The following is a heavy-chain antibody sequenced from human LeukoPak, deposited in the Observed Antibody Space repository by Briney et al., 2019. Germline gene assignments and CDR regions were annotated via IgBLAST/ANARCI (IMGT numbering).Heavy chain of an antibody. CDR1: GGSISSGSYY. CDR2: ISYSGTT. J-gene: IGHJ6*03. Sequence: PSETLSLTCTVSGGSISSGSYYWGWIRQPPGKGLGWIASISYSGTTYYNPSLKSRVTISVDTSKNQFSLKLTSVTAADTAVYYCARISRPADRAVGPYYMNVWGKGATVTVSS. V-gene: IGHV4-39*01. D-gene: IGHD1-26*01. CDR3: ARISRPADRAVGPYYMNV.